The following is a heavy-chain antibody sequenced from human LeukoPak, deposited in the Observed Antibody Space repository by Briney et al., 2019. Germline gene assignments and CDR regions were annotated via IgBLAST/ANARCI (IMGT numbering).Heavy chain of an antibody. CDR2: ISSTSSTV. CDR1: GFTFSSYS. J-gene: IGHJ4*02. CDR3: ARGRDSSSSYPGY. V-gene: IGHV3-48*01. D-gene: IGHD6-6*01. Sequence: PGGSLRLSCAVSGFTFSSYSMTCVRQAPGKGLEWVSYISSTSSTVYYADSVKGRFTIARDKVNNSLYLQMNSLRPEDTAVYYCARGRDSSSSYPGYWGQGTLVTVSS.